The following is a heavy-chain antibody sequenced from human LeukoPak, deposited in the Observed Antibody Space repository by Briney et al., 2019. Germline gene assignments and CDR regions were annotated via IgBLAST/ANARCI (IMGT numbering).Heavy chain of an antibody. Sequence: SVKVPCKASGGTFSSYAISWVRQAPGQGLEWMGGIIPIFGTANYAQKFQGRVTITADESTSTAYMELSSLRSEDTAVYYCARTYYDYVWGSLLYWGQGTLVTVSS. CDR2: IIPIFGTA. CDR3: ARTYYDYVWGSLLY. CDR1: GGTFSSYA. V-gene: IGHV1-69*01. J-gene: IGHJ4*02. D-gene: IGHD3-16*01.